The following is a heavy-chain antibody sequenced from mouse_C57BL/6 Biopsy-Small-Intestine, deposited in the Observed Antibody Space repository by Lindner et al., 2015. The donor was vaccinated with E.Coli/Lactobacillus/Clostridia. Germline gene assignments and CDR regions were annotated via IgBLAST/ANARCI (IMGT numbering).Heavy chain of an antibody. CDR2: FLPGSGSF. CDR1: GYAFTAYW. D-gene: IGHD1-1*01. CDR3: ARRDYASRNPFDY. V-gene: IGHV1-9*01. Sequence: VQLQESGVELMKPGASVELSCKATGYAFTAYWIEWVKQRPGHGLEWIGNFLPGSGSFNYNERFRGKATFTADAASNTAYMQLNSLTTEDSAVYYCARRDYASRNPFDYWGQGTTLTVSS. J-gene: IGHJ2*01.